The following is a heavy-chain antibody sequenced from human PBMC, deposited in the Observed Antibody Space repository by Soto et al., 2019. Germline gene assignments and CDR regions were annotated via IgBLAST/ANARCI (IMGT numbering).Heavy chain of an antibody. CDR2: TYFSGST. Sequence: KPSETLSLTCTVSGGSVSSGDYYWSWIRQPPGKGLEWIGYTYFSGSTNYNPALKSRVTISVDTSKNQFSLKLSSVTAADTAVYYCAREVSSSWFYFDYWGQGTLVTVSS. J-gene: IGHJ4*02. D-gene: IGHD6-13*01. CDR1: GGSVSSGDYY. CDR3: AREVSSSWFYFDY. V-gene: IGHV4-61*08.